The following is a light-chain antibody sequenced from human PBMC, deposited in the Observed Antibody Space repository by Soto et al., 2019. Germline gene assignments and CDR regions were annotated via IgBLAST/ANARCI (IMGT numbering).Light chain of an antibody. J-gene: IGKJ5*01. Sequence: DIPVTQSPSSVSASEGDRVTITCWASQGISSWLAWYHQKPGKAPKLLIYTASSLQSGVPSRFSGSGSGTDFTLTISSLQPEDFATYYCQQANSFPITFGQGTR. CDR2: TAS. V-gene: IGKV1-12*01. CDR3: QQANSFPIT. CDR1: QGISSW.